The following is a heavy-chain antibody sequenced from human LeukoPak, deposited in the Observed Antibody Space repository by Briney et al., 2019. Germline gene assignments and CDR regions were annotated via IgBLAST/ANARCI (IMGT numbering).Heavy chain of an antibody. Sequence: SETLSLTCAVYGGSFSGYYWSWIRQPPGKGLEWIGEINHSGSTNYNPSLKSRVTISVDTSKNQFSLRLSSVTATDTAVYYCARLNKPGWFDPWGQGTLVTVSS. J-gene: IGHJ5*02. CDR3: ARLNKPGWFDP. V-gene: IGHV4-34*01. CDR2: INHSGST. CDR1: GGSFSGYY. D-gene: IGHD1-14*01.